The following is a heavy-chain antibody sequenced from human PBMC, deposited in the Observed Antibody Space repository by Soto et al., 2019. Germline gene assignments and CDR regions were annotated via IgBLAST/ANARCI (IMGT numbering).Heavy chain of an antibody. CDR3: AKGVEGYVVSSFDS. J-gene: IGHJ4*02. D-gene: IGHD5-12*01. CDR1: GFIFSDYA. CDR2: ITSSGSST. V-gene: IGHV3-23*01. Sequence: GGSLRLSCASSGFIFSDYAMTWVRQTPGKGLEWVSAITSSGSSTYFADSLKGRITISRDNSKNTLSLQMDSLRVEDTAIYYCAKGVEGYVVSSFDSWGQGALVTVSS.